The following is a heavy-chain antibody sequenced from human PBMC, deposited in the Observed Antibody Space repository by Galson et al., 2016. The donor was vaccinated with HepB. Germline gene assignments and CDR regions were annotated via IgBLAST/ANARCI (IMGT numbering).Heavy chain of an antibody. J-gene: IGHJ4*02. CDR2: ISDIGSP. CDR1: GASITSGRFS. CDR3: GRASGYFDY. D-gene: IGHD1-26*01. V-gene: IGHV4-30-2*01. Sequence: TLSLTCTVSGASITSGRFSWGWLRLPPGKGLQLMGYISDIGSPYLHPSFKGRVTLSTDRSKNQFSLHLNSVTAADTAVYYCGRASGYFDYWGRGILVTVSS.